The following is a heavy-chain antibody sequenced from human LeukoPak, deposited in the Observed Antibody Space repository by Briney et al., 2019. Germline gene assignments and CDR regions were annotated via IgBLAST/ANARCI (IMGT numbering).Heavy chain of an antibody. CDR1: GFTFSKYG. Sequence: GGSLRLSCAASGFTFSKYGMSWVRQAPGKGLEWVSAISGSGGSTYYADSVKGRFTISRDNSKNTLYLQMNSLRAEDTAVYYCAGRGSGSYFDFWGQGTLVTVSS. V-gene: IGHV3-23*01. J-gene: IGHJ4*02. CDR3: AGRGSGSYFDF. D-gene: IGHD3-10*01. CDR2: ISGSGGST.